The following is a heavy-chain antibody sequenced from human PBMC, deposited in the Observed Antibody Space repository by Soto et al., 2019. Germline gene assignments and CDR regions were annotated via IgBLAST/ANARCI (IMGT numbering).Heavy chain of an antibody. Sequence: QVQLQESGPGLVRPSQTLSLTCTVSGGSISSGDYYWSWIRQHPGRGLEWIGYVYYSGITFYNPSLNRLLTISVDTSKNQCYLRLGSVTAADTAVYYCAREMFSRTWYPGDWGQGTLVTVSS. V-gene: IGHV4-31*01. CDR2: VYYSGIT. CDR1: GGSISSGDYY. CDR3: AREMFSRTWYPGD. J-gene: IGHJ4*02. D-gene: IGHD6-13*01.